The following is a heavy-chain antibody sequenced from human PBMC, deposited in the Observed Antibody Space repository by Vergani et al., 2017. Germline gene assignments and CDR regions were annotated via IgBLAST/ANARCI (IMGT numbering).Heavy chain of an antibody. CDR2: IIPIFGTA. CDR3: SAGYGDSLPYYYYMDV. J-gene: IGHJ6*03. D-gene: IGHD4-17*01. V-gene: IGHV1-69*01. Sequence: QVQLVQSGAEVKKPGSSVKVSCKASGGTFSSYAISWVRQAPRQGLEWMGGIIPIFGTANYAQKFQGRVTITADESTSTAYMELSSLRSEDTAVYYCSAGYGDSLPYYYYMDVWGKGTTVTVSS. CDR1: GGTFSSYA.